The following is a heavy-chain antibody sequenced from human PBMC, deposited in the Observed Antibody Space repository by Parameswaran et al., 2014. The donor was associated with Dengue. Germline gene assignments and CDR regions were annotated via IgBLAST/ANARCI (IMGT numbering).Heavy chain of an antibody. J-gene: IGHJ4*02. D-gene: IGHD4-11*01. CDR3: ARALGTTRDY. Sequence: VRQMPGKGLEWIGEINHSGSTNYNPSLKSRVTISVDTSKNQFSLKLSSVTAADTAVYYCARALGTTRDYWGQGTLVTVSS. CDR2: INHSGST. V-gene: IGHV4-34*01.